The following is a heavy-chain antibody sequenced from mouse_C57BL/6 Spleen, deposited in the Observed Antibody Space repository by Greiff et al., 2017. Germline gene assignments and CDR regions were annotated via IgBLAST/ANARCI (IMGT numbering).Heavy chain of an antibody. CDR1: GYAFSSYW. CDR2: IYPGDGDT. CDR3: ARKGDYDWFAY. V-gene: IGHV1-80*01. Sequence: LVESGAELVKPGASVKISCKASGYAFSSYWMNWVKQRPGKGLEWIGQIYPGDGDTNYNGKFKGKATLTADKSSSTAYMQLSSLTSEDSAVYFCARKGDYDWFAYWGQGTLVTVSA. D-gene: IGHD2-4*01. J-gene: IGHJ3*01.